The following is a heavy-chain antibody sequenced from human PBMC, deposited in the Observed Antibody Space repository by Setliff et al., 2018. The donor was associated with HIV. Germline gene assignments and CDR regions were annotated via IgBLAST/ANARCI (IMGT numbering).Heavy chain of an antibody. CDR3: ARGGHIAARFYYFDY. V-gene: IGHV4-39*07. J-gene: IGHJ4*03. CDR1: GGSVSSSGYY. Sequence: SETLSLTCTLSGGSVSSSGYYWGWLRQPPGQGPEWIGSVYYTGSTYYSLSLNSRVTISVDTSKNQFSLKLSSVTAADTAVYYCARGGHIAARFYYFDYWGPETLLVTVSS. CDR2: VYYTGST. D-gene: IGHD6-6*01.